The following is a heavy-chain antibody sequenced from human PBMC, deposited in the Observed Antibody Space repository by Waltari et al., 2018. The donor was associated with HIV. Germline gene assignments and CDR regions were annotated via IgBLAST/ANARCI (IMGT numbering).Heavy chain of an antibody. D-gene: IGHD7-27*01. CDR3: ARVIYGGNWGRGFDP. Sequence: QVQLQQWGAGLLKPSETLSLTCAVYGGSFSGYYWSWIRQPPGKGLEWIGEINQSGSTNYNPSPKSRVTISVDTSKNQFSLKLSSVTAADTAVYYCARVIYGGNWGRGFDPWGQGTLVTVSS. J-gene: IGHJ5*02. CDR1: GGSFSGYY. CDR2: INQSGST. V-gene: IGHV4-34*01.